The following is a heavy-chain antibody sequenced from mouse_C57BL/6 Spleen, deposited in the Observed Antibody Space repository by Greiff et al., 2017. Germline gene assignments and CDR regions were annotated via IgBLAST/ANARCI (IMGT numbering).Heavy chain of an antibody. V-gene: IGHV1-81*01. Sequence: QVQLQQSGAELARPGASVKLSCKASGYTFTSYGISWVKQRTGQGLEWIGDINPNNGGTSYNQKFKGKATLTVDKSSSTAYMELRSLTSEDSAVYYCADSSPFAYWGQGTLVTVSA. J-gene: IGHJ3*01. CDR3: ADSSPFAY. CDR2: INPNNGGT. CDR1: GYTFTSYG. D-gene: IGHD1-1*01.